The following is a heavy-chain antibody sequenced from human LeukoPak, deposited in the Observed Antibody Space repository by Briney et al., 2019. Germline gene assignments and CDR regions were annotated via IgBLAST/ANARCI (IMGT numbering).Heavy chain of an antibody. CDR1: GGSITTFY. Sequence: PSETLSLTCTVSGGSITTFYWSCIRQTPGTGLEWIGYIYYSGSTNYNPSLKSRVTISVDTSKNQFSLKLSSVTAADTAVYYCARQGSAVTIFGVVNVYMDVWGKGTTVTVSS. V-gene: IGHV4-59*01. J-gene: IGHJ6*03. CDR3: ARQGSAVTIFGVVNVYMDV. CDR2: IYYSGST. D-gene: IGHD3-3*01.